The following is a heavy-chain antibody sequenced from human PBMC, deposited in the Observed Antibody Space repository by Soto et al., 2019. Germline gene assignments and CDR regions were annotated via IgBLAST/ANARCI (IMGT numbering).Heavy chain of an antibody. V-gene: IGHV1-69*13. D-gene: IGHD3-22*01. CDR1: GGTFSSYA. CDR3: ATYDSSDYYSGSPIGWFDP. Sequence: SVKVSCKASGGTFSSYAISWVRQAPGQGLEWMGGIIPIFGTANYAQKFQGRVTITADESTSTAYMELSSLRSEDTAVYYCATYDSSDYYSGSPIGWFDPWGQGTLVTVSS. CDR2: IIPIFGTA. J-gene: IGHJ5*02.